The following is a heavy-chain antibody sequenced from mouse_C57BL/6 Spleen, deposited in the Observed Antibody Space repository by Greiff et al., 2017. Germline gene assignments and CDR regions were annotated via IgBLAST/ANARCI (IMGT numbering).Heavy chain of an antibody. CDR2: IRSKSNNYAT. J-gene: IGHJ4*01. D-gene: IGHD6-1*01. V-gene: IGHV10-1*01. CDR1: GFSFNTYA. Sequence: EVKVVESGGGLVQPKGSLKLSCAASGFSFNTYAMNWVRQAPGKGLEWVARIRSKSNNYATYYADSVKDRFTISRDDSESMLYLQMNNLKTEDTAMYYCVSSLCAMDYWGKGTSVTVSS. CDR3: VSSLCAMDY.